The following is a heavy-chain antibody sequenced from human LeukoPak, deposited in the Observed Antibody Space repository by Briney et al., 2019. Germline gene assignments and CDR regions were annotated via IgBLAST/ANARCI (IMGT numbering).Heavy chain of an antibody. CDR1: GFTFNNYA. V-gene: IGHV3-23*01. D-gene: IGHD3-3*01. J-gene: IGHJ6*02. CDR3: AKGRVLWNGSYYWYYGLDV. Sequence: GGSLRLSCAASGFTFNNYALTWVRQSPGKGLEWVSVISASGGYTYYADSVKGRFTISRDNSKSTLYVQMSSLRAEDTAIYYCAKGRVLWNGSYYWYYGLDVWGQGTTVTVSS. CDR2: ISASGGYT.